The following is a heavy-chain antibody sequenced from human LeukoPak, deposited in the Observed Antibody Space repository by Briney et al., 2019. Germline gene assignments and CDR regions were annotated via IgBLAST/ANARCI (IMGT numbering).Heavy chain of an antibody. Sequence: SQTLSLTCTVSGGSISSGDYYCNWIRQHPGKGLEWIGYIYYSGSTYYNPSLKSRVTISQDTSQKQFSLKLTSVTAADTAVYYCARHASGLYFFDYWGQGTLVTVSS. CDR2: IYYSGST. CDR3: ARHASGLYFFDY. D-gene: IGHD3-10*01. V-gene: IGHV4-31*03. CDR1: GGSISSGDYY. J-gene: IGHJ4*02.